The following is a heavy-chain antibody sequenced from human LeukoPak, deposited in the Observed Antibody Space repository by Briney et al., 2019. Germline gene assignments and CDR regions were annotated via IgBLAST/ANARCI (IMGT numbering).Heavy chain of an antibody. V-gene: IGHV4-59*01. D-gene: IGHD4-17*01. CDR2: IYYSGST. J-gene: IGHJ4*02. Sequence: SETLSLTCTVSGGSISSYYWSWIRQPPGKGLEWIGYIYYSGSTNYNPSLKSRVTISVDTSKNQFSLKLSSVTAADTAVYYCARKGVGDYGDPYYFDYWGQGTLVTVSS. CDR3: ARKGVGDYGDPYYFDY. CDR1: GGSISSYY.